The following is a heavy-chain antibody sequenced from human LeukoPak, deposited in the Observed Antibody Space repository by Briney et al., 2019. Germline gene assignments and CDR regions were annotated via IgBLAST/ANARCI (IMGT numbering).Heavy chain of an antibody. CDR3: ARDAYYYDSSGYRYYYYGMDV. D-gene: IGHD3-22*01. Sequence: KPSETLSLTCAVYGGSFSGYYWSWIRQPPGKGLEWIGEINHSGSTNYNPSLKSRVTISVDTSKNQFSLKLSSVTAADTAVSYCARDAYYYDSSGYRYYYYGMDVWGQGTTVTVSS. CDR1: GGSFSGYY. CDR2: INHSGST. J-gene: IGHJ6*02. V-gene: IGHV4-34*01.